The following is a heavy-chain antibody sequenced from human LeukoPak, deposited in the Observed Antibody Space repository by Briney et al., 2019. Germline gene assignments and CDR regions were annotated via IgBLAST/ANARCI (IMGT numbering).Heavy chain of an antibody. J-gene: IGHJ5*02. CDR3: ASTSYYYGSGSYPEGFDP. CDR2: IYYSGST. V-gene: IGHV4-39*01. Sequence: KASETLSLTCTVSGGSISSSSYSWGWIRQPPGKGLEWIGSIYYSGSTYYNPSLKSRVTISVDTSKNQFSLKLSSVTAADTAVYYCASTSYYYGSGSYPEGFDPWGQGTLVTVSS. CDR1: GGSISSSSYS. D-gene: IGHD3-10*01.